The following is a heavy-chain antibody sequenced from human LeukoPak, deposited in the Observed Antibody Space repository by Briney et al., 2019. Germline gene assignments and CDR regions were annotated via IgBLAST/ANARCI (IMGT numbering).Heavy chain of an antibody. CDR1: GITFSTYA. D-gene: IGHD3-16*01. V-gene: IGHV3-30*10. Sequence: GGSLRLSCVASGITFSTYALHWVRQAPGKGLEWVAVVSHVGSNEYYTDAVRGRFTVSRDNSKNTLYLQMDSLRAEDTAVYYCASWAGGSAIIYLFDYWGQGTVVTVSS. CDR2: VSHVGSNE. J-gene: IGHJ4*02. CDR3: ASWAGGSAIIYLFDY.